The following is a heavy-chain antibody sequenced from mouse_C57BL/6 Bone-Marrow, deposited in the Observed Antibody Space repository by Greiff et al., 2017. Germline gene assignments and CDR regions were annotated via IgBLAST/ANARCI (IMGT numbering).Heavy chain of an antibody. J-gene: IGHJ2*01. CDR1: GYAFTNYL. V-gene: IGHV1-54*01. CDR3: ARYEGYYFAY. D-gene: IGHD2-3*01. CDR2: INPGSGGT. Sequence: QVQLQQSGAELVRPGTSVKVSCKASGYAFTNYLIEWVKQRPGQGLEWIGVINPGSGGTNYNEKFKGKATLTADKSSSTAYMQLSSLTSEDSAVXCSARYEGYYFAYWGQGTTLTVSS.